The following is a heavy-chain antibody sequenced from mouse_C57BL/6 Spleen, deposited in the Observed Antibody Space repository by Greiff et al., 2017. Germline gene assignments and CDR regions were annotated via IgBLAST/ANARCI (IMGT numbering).Heavy chain of an antibody. D-gene: IGHD1-1*01. Sequence: QVQLKESGAELVKPGASVKISCKASGYAFSSYWMNWVKQRPGKGLAWIGQIYPGDGDTNYNGKFKGKATLTADKSSSTAYMQLSSLTSEDSAVYFCARFHYYGSSRDYWGQGTTRTVSS. CDR3: ARFHYYGSSRDY. CDR1: GYAFSSYW. V-gene: IGHV1-80*01. CDR2: IYPGDGDT. J-gene: IGHJ2*01.